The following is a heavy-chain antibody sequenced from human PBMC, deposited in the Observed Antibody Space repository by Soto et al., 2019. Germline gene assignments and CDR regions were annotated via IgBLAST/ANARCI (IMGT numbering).Heavy chain of an antibody. CDR2: ISRDGGTK. CDR1: GFTVSTYG. CDR3: TGEVASGY. V-gene: IGHV3-30*03. J-gene: IGHJ4*02. D-gene: IGHD2-8*02. Sequence: QVQLVDSGGGVVQPGRSLRLSCAVSGFTVSTYGMHWVRQAPGKGLEWGAVISRDGGTKYYADSVKGRFTISRDNSRNTLFLEMNSLRGDDMSVYYCTGEVASGYWGQGTLVTVSS.